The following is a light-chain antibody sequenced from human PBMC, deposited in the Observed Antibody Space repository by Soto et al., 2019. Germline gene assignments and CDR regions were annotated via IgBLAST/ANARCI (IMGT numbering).Light chain of an antibody. J-gene: IGKJ1*01. CDR2: GAS. CDR1: QSVSSSY. CDR3: QQYGSSSWT. Sequence: EIVLTQSPGTLSLSPGERATLSCRAGQSVSSSYLAWYQQKPGQAPRLLIYGASSSATGIPDRFSGSGSGTDFTLTISRLEPEDFAVYYCQQYGSSSWTFGQGTKVEIK. V-gene: IGKV3-20*01.